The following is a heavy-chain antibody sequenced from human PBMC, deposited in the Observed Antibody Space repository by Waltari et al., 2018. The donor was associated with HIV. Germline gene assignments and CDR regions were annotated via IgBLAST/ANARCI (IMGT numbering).Heavy chain of an antibody. CDR2: GRGWNGNT. J-gene: IGHJ5*01. Sequence: LVQSGSEVKRPGASVKVSCETSAYKSSYFDVSWVRQAPGHGLAWMGGGRGWNGNTKYVERFQGRVTMTIDTSTNTAYLELRSLRLDDTAVYYCARDGRGADASGSHWWFDSWGQGTLVTVSS. CDR1: AYKSSYFD. D-gene: IGHD3-10*01. V-gene: IGHV1-18*01. CDR3: ARDGRGADASGSHWWFDS.